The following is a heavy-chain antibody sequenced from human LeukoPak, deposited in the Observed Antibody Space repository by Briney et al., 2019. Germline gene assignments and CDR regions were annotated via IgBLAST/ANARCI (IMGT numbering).Heavy chain of an antibody. D-gene: IGHD5-24*01. CDR2: INPSGGST. J-gene: IGHJ4*02. CDR1: GYTFTSYY. Sequence: GASVKVSCKASGYTFTSYYMYWVRQAPGQGLEWMGIINPSGGSTSYAQKFQGRVTMTRDTSTSTVYMELSSLRSEDTAVYYCASEPVEMATTPSYWGQGTLVTVSS. V-gene: IGHV1-46*01. CDR3: ASEPVEMATTPSY.